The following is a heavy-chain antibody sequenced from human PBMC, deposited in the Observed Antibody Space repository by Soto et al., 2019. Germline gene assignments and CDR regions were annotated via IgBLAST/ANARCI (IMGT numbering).Heavy chain of an antibody. CDR1: GYTFTSYG. D-gene: IGHD2-2*01. V-gene: IGHV1-18*01. J-gene: IGHJ4*02. Sequence: QVQLVQSGAEVKKPGASVKVSCKASGYTFTSYGISWVRQAPGQGLEWMGWISAYNGNTNYAQKLQGRVTMTTDTSTRTAYMELRSLRSDDTAVYYFARYCSSTSCYAVAAHFDYWGQGTLVTVSS. CDR2: ISAYNGNT. CDR3: ARYCSSTSCYAVAAHFDY.